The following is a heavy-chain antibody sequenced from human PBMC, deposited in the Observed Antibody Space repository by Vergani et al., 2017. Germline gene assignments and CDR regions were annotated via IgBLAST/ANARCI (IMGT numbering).Heavy chain of an antibody. D-gene: IGHD1-26*01. Sequence: QVKLQESGPGLVKPSETLSLTCTVPGAPVNPYYWSWIRQPPGKGLEWIGSIHYSENTHYNPSLKTRVTISVDTSKNQFSLTLTSVTAADTAVYYCASDTHSGQRADRWGQGILVTVTS. CDR2: IHYSENT. V-gene: IGHV4-59*02. J-gene: IGHJ5*02. CDR3: ASDTHSGQRADR. CDR1: GAPVNPYY.